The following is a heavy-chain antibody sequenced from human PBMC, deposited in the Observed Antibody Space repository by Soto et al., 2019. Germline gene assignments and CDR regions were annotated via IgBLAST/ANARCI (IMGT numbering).Heavy chain of an antibody. CDR3: ARSYGSGSYYAFDI. CDR1: GGTFSSYA. Sequence: ASVKVSCKASGGTFSSYAISWVRQAPGQGPEWMGGIIPILGIANYAQKFQGRVTITADKSTSTAYMELSSLRSEDTAVYYCARSYGSGSYYAFDIWGQGTMVTVSS. J-gene: IGHJ3*02. D-gene: IGHD3-10*01. V-gene: IGHV1-69*10. CDR2: IIPILGIA.